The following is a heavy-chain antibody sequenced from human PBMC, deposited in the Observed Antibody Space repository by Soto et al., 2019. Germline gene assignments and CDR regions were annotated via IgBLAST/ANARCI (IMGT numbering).Heavy chain of an antibody. CDR3: VHSRCGGDCLQSYSSHYYYGMDI. CDR2: IYWDGDR. J-gene: IGHJ6*02. V-gene: IGHV2-5*02. D-gene: IGHD2-21*02. CDR1: GFSLSTGGMG. Sequence: QITLKESGPTLVKPTQTLTLTCTFSGFSLSTGGMGVGWIRQPPGKALEWLALIYWDGDRRYRPSLMSRLTIAKDPSKNQVVLTRTHMDPVDTATYYCVHSRCGGDCLQSYSSHYYYGMDIWGQGTTVTVSS.